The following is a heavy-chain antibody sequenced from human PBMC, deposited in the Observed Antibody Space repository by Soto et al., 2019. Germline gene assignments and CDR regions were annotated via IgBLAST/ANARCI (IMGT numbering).Heavy chain of an antibody. CDR3: ASGSYYYGSGSYYNEPDY. D-gene: IGHD3-10*01. V-gene: IGHV4-4*07. CDR1: GGSISSYY. CDR2: IYYSGST. J-gene: IGHJ4*02. Sequence: SETLSLTCTVSGGSISSYYWSWIRQPAGKGLEWIGRIYYSGSTNYNPSLKSRVTISVDTSKNQFSLKLSSVTAADTAVYYCASGSYYYGSGSYYNEPDYWGQGTLVTVSS.